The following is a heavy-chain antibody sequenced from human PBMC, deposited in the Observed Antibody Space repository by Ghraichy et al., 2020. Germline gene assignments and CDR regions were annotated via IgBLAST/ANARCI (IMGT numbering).Heavy chain of an antibody. V-gene: IGHV1-8*01. D-gene: IGHD3-10*01. Sequence: ASVKVSCKASGYTFTSYDINWVRQATGQGLEWMGWMNPNSGNTGNAQKFQGRVTMTRNTSISTAYMELSSLRSEDTAVYYFGSGPSGDYYYYGMDDWGQGTTVTVSS. CDR3: GSGPSGDYYYYGMDD. J-gene: IGHJ6*02. CDR2: MNPNSGNT. CDR1: GYTFTSYD.